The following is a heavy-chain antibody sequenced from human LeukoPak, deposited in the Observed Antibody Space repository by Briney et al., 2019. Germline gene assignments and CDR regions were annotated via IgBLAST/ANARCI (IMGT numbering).Heavy chain of an antibody. J-gene: IGHJ3*02. CDR1: GFTFSSYG. CDR3: ARVGQQLAADAFDI. D-gene: IGHD6-13*01. Sequence: PGGSLRLSCAASGFTFSSYGMHWVRQAPGKGLEWVAFIRYDGSNKYYADSVKGRFTISRDNAKNSLYLQMNSLRAEDTAVYYCARVGQQLAADAFDIWGQGIMVTVSS. CDR2: IRYDGSNK. V-gene: IGHV3-30*02.